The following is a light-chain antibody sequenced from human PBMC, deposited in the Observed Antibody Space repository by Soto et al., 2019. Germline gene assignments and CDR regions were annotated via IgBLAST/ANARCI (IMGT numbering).Light chain of an antibody. Sequence: QSALTQPAYVSGYPGQSITISWTGTTRDVGGYNYVSWHQQHPGKAPKLMIYDVINRPSGVSNRFSGSKSDNTASLTISGLQAADEADDYCTAYTSSGTHVFGSGTKLTVL. CDR1: TRDVGGYNY. CDR3: TAYTSSGTHV. J-gene: IGLJ1*01. V-gene: IGLV2-14*01. CDR2: DVI.